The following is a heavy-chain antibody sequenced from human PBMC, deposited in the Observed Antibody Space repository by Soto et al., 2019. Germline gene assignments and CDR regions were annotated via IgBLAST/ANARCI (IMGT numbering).Heavy chain of an antibody. J-gene: IGHJ4*02. V-gene: IGHV3-30*18. D-gene: IGHD2-8*02. CDR2: ISYDGSHK. CDR1: GFTFSNYG. CDR3: AQDRGSCTGGICFYPIYY. Sequence: PGGSLRLCCTASGFTFSNYGMYWVRQAPGKGLEWVAVISYDGSHKDYVDSVKGRFTISRDNSKNTLYLQMNSLRPDDTAVYYCAQDRGSCTGGICFYPIYYWGQGT.